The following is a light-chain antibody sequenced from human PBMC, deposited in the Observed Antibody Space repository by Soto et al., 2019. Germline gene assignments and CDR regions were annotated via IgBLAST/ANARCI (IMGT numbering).Light chain of an antibody. CDR1: QSISNY. V-gene: IGKV1-39*01. CDR2: AAF. CDR3: EQSFSTLLT. Sequence: DIQMTQSPSSLSASVGDRVTITCRASQSISNYVNWYQQKPGEAPKLLIYAAFSLQSEVPSRFSVSGSGTEFTLTISSLQPEDIATYFCEQSFSTLLTFGGGTTVEIK. J-gene: IGKJ4*01.